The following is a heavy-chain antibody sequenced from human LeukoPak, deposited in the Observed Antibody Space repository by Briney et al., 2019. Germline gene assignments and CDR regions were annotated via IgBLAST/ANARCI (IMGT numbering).Heavy chain of an antibody. CDR3: ARLRYNDFWSGHWKYYYYMDV. J-gene: IGHJ6*03. Sequence: PGGSLRLSCAASGFTFSSYAMSWVRQAPGKGLEWVSAISGSGGSTYYADSVKGRFTISRDNSKKTLYLQMNSLRAEDTALYYCARLRYNDFWSGHWKYYYYMDVWGKGATVTVSS. D-gene: IGHD3-3*01. V-gene: IGHV3-23*01. CDR1: GFTFSSYA. CDR2: ISGSGGST.